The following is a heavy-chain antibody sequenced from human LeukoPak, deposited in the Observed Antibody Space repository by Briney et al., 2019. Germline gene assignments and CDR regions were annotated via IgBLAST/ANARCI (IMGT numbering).Heavy chain of an antibody. Sequence: ASVKVSCKASGYTFTSYGISWVRQAPGQGLEWMGWISAYNGNTNYAQKLQGRVTMTRNTSISTAYMELSSLRSEDTAVYYCASGSLDYYMDVWGKGTTVTVSS. V-gene: IGHV1-18*01. CDR3: ASGSLDYYMDV. J-gene: IGHJ6*03. CDR1: GYTFTSYG. CDR2: ISAYNGNT. D-gene: IGHD3-10*01.